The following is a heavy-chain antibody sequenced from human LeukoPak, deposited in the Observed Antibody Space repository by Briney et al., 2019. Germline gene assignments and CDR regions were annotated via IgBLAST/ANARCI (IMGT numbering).Heavy chain of an antibody. CDR3: AKATWGEIDY. CDR2: ISYDGSNK. CDR1: GFTFSSYG. J-gene: IGHJ4*02. Sequence: GGSLRLSCAASGFTFSSYGMHWVRQAPGKGLEWVAAISYDGSNKYYADSVKGRFTISRDNSQNTLYLQMNSLRAEDTAVYYCAKATWGEIDYWGQGTLVTVSS. V-gene: IGHV3-30*18. D-gene: IGHD3-16*01.